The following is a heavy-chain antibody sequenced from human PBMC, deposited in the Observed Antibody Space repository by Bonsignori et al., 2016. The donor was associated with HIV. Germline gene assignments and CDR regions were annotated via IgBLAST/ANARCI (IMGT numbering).Heavy chain of an antibody. J-gene: IGHJ5*02. Sequence: WVRQAPGQGLEWMGGIIPIFGTANYAQKFQGRVTITADESTSTAYMELSSLRSEDTAVYYCAREGAGVVVVPAADNWFDPWGQGTLVTVSS. V-gene: IGHV1-69*01. CDR2: IIPIFGTA. D-gene: IGHD2-2*01. CDR3: AREGAGVVVVPAADNWFDP.